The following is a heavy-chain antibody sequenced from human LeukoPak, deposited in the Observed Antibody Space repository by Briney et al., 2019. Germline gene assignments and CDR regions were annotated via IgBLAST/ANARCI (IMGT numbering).Heavy chain of an antibody. CDR2: ISYSGRA. J-gene: IGHJ4*02. Sequence: ETWSLTCTVSGGSISSSYWSWIRQPPGKGLEWIGFISYSGRATYNPSLKSRITISLDTSKYQFSLKLRSVTAADTAVYYCARVNTWSFDSWGQAALV. CDR1: GGSISSSY. D-gene: IGHD2-8*02. V-gene: IGHV4-59*13. CDR3: ARVNTWSFDS.